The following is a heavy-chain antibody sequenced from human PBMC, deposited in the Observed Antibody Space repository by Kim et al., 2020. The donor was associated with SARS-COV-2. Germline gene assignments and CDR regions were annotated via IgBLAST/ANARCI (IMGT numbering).Heavy chain of an antibody. CDR3: ARDIWELLNDYYYYGMDV. Sequence: GGSLRLSCAASGFTFSSYGMHWVRQAPGKGLEWVAVIWYDGSNKYYADSVKGRFTISRDNSKNTLYLQMNSLRAEDTAVYYCARDIWELLNDYYYYGMDVWGQGTTVTVSS. D-gene: IGHD1-26*01. J-gene: IGHJ6*02. CDR1: GFTFSSYG. V-gene: IGHV3-33*08. CDR2: IWYDGSNK.